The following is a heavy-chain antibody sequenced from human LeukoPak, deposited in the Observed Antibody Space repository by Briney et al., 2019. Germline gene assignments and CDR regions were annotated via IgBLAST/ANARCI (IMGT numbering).Heavy chain of an antibody. D-gene: IGHD5-18*01. CDR1: GGPINNQY. V-gene: IGHV4-59*11. J-gene: IGHJ4*02. Sequence: SETLSLTCIVSGGPINNQYWSWIRQPPGQGLEWIGYIFDTGNTNYNPSLKSRVAISLDTSKNHFSLKLTSVAAADTAVYYCARDQVGYGLDYWGQGTLVTVSS. CDR2: IFDTGNT. CDR3: ARDQVGYGLDY.